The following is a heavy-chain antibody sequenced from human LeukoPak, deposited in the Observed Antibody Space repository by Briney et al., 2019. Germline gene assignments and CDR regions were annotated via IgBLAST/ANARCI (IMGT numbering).Heavy chain of an antibody. CDR2: IYTSGST. CDR1: DGSISAYY. V-gene: IGHV4-4*09. Sequence: KASETLSLTCTVSDGSISAYYWSWIRQPPGRGLEWIGHIYTSGSTTYNPSLKSRVTISVDTSKNQFSLKVSSVTAADTAVYYCARHYGGTFYYMDVWGKGTTVTVSS. CDR3: ARHYGGTFYYMDV. D-gene: IGHD3-16*01. J-gene: IGHJ6*03.